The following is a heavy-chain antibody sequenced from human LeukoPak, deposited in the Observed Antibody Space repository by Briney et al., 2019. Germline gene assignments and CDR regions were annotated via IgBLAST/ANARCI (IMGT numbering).Heavy chain of an antibody. CDR2: INNDGSNK. D-gene: IGHD4-17*01. Sequence: TGGSVRLSCAASGFTFSSYGMHWVRQAPGKGLEWVAVINNDGSNKYYADSVKGRFTISRDNSKNTLYLQMNSLRVEDTAVYYCARALSTGDRIDYWGQGTLVTVSS. V-gene: IGHV3-33*01. CDR3: ARALSTGDRIDY. CDR1: GFTFSSYG. J-gene: IGHJ4*02.